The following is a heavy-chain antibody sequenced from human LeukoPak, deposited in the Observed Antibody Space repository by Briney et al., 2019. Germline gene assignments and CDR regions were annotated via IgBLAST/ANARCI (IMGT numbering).Heavy chain of an antibody. CDR2: ISWNSGSI. CDR3: AKDNDSSGYYYLYFDL. V-gene: IGHV3-9*01. Sequence: PGGSLRLSCAASGFTFSSYGMHWVRQAPGKGLEWVSGISWNSGSIGYADSVKGRFTISRDNAKNSLYLQMNSLRAEDTALYYCAKDNDSSGYYYLYFDLWGRGTLVTVSS. J-gene: IGHJ2*01. CDR1: GFTFSSYG. D-gene: IGHD3-22*01.